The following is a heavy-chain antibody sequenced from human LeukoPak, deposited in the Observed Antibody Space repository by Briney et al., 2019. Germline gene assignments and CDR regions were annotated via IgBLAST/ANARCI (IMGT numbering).Heavy chain of an antibody. CDR3: ARGSPPRVYYDRSGYYSYYFDY. V-gene: IGHV1-18*01. Sequence: ASVKVSCKASGYTFTRYGISWVRQAPGQRLEWMGWISPYNGNTIYAQKLQGRVTMTTDTSTSTAYMELRSLRSDDTAVYYCARGSPPRVYYDRSGYYSYYFDYWGQGTLVTVSS. CDR2: ISPYNGNT. J-gene: IGHJ4*02. D-gene: IGHD3-22*01. CDR1: GYTFTRYG.